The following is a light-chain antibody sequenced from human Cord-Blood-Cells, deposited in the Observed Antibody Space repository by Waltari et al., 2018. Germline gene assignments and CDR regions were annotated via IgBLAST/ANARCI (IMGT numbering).Light chain of an antibody. CDR1: QSISSW. J-gene: IGKJ1*01. V-gene: IGKV1-5*01. CDR2: DAS. Sequence: DIQMTQSPSTLSASVGDRVTITCRASQSISSWLAWYQQKPGKAPKLLIYDASSLESGVPSRFSGSGSGTEFTLTISSLQPDDVATYYRQQYNSYPWTFGQGTKVEIK. CDR3: QQYNSYPWT.